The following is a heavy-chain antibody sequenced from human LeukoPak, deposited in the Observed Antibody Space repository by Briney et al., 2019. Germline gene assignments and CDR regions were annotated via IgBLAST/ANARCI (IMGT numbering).Heavy chain of an antibody. J-gene: IGHJ2*01. CDR1: GFTFTSSA. V-gene: IGHV1-58*01. Sequence: SVKVSCKASGFTFTSSAVQWVRQARGQRLEWIGWIVVGGGNTNYAQKFQERVTITRDMSTSTAYMELSSLRSEDTAVYYCAAAPQYDILSFDLWGRGTLVTVSS. CDR2: IVVGGGNT. D-gene: IGHD3-9*01. CDR3: AAAPQYDILSFDL.